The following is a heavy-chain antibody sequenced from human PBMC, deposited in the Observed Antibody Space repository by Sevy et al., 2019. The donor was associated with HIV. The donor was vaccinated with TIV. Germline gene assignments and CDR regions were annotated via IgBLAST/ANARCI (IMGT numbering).Heavy chain of an antibody. V-gene: IGHV3-7*01. CDR1: GFSFSNYW. Sequence: GGSLRLSCAASGFSFSNYWMHWVRQAPGKGLEWVANIKQDESEKYYVASVKGRFTTSRDNAKNSVYLQMNSLRPEDTAIYYCARGNSGYFEYWGQGTLVTVSS. CDR2: IKQDESEK. J-gene: IGHJ4*02. CDR3: ARGNSGYFEY. D-gene: IGHD3-22*01.